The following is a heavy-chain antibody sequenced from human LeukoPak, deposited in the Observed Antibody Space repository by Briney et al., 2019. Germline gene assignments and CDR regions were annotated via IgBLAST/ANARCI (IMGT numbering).Heavy chain of an antibody. CDR1: GITFGTYA. V-gene: IGHV3-23*01. Sequence: GGSLRLSCAASGITFGTYAMNWVRQAPGKGLEWASTVSGSGVATYFADSVKGRFTISRDNSKNTVFPEMNNLRAEDAAVYYCATSSDWPYYFHYWGQGTLVTVSS. CDR2: VSGSGVAT. D-gene: IGHD2-21*01. J-gene: IGHJ4*02. CDR3: ATSSDWPYYFHY.